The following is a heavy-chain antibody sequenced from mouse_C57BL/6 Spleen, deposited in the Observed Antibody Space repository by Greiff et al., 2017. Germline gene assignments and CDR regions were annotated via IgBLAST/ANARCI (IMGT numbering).Heavy chain of an antibody. J-gene: IGHJ4*01. CDR1: GYTFTEYT. CDR2: FFPGSGSI. CDR3: ARHEGAYSSCAQYYAMDY. V-gene: IGHV1-62-2*01. D-gene: IGHD1-1*01. Sequence: QVQLQQSGAELVKPGASVKLSCKASGYTFTEYTIHWVKQRSGQGLEWIGWFFPGSGSIKYNEKFKDKATLTEDQSSSTVYMELSRLTSEDSAVYFCARHEGAYSSCAQYYAMDYWGQGTSVTVSS.